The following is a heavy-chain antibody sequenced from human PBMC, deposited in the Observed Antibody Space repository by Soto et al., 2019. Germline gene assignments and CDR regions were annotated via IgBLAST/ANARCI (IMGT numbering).Heavy chain of an antibody. CDR3: ARCLSTHLDY. Sequence: PSETLSLTCTVSGGSISSGGYYWSWIRQHPGKGLEWIGYIYYSGSTYHNPSLRSRVTISVDTSKNQFSLKLSSVTAADTAVYYCARCLSTHLDYWGQGTLVTVSS. CDR2: IYYSGST. J-gene: IGHJ4*02. CDR1: GGSISSGGYY. D-gene: IGHD2-15*01. V-gene: IGHV4-31*03.